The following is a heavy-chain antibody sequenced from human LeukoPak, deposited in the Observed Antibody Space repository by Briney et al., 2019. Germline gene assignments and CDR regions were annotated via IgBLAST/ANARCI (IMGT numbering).Heavy chain of an antibody. Sequence: SETLSLTCTVSGGSISSSSYYWGWIRQPPGKGLEWIGSIYYSGSTYYNPSLKSRVTISVDTSKNQFSLKLSSVTAADTAVYYCARMNYYYYMDVWGKGTTVTISS. J-gene: IGHJ6*03. CDR1: GGSISSSSYY. CDR3: ARMNYYYYMDV. V-gene: IGHV4-39*01. CDR2: IYYSGST.